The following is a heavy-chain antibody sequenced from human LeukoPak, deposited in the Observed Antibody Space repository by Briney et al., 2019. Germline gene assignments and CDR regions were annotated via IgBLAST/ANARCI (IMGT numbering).Heavy chain of an antibody. V-gene: IGHV4-59*01. Sequence: SETLSLTCTVSGGSISSYYWSWIRQPPGKVLEWIGYIYYSGSTNYNPSLKSRVTISVDTSKNQFSLKLSSVTAADTAVYYCARGRYSSSQFDYWGQGTLVTVSS. CDR2: IYYSGST. CDR3: ARGRYSSSQFDY. J-gene: IGHJ4*02. CDR1: GGSISSYY. D-gene: IGHD6-13*01.